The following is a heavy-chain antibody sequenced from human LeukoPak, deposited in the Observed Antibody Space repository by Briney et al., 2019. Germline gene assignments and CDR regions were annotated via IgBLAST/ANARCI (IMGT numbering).Heavy chain of an antibody. CDR2: IYYSGST. D-gene: IGHD1-20*01. CDR3: AREYNWNGAGVWYYFDY. V-gene: IGHV4-61*01. CDR1: GGSVSSGSYY. J-gene: IGHJ4*02. Sequence: NSSETLSLTCTVSGGSVSSGSYYWSWIRQPPGKGLEWIGYIYYSGSTYYNPSLKSRVTISVDTSKNQFSLKLSSVTAADTAVYYCAREYNWNGAGVWYYFDYWGQGTLVTVSS.